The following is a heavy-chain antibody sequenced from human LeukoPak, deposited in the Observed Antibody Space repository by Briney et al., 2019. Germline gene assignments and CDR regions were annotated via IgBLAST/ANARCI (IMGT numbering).Heavy chain of an antibody. J-gene: IGHJ4*02. V-gene: IGHV4-59*08. CDR3: ARRGSSLDQ. CDR2: INYSGST. D-gene: IGHD6-6*01. Sequence: TPSETLSLTCTVSGGSISGYYWSWIPQPTGKGLEWIGYINYSGSTNYNPSLKSRVTISVDTSKNQFSLKLSSVTAADTAVYYCARRGSSLDQWGQGTLVTVSS. CDR1: GGSISGYY.